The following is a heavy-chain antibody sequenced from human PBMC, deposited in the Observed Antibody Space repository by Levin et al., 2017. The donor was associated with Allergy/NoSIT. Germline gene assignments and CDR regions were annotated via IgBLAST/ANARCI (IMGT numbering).Heavy chain of an antibody. Sequence: PSETLSLTCTVSGGSISSYYWSWIRLPPGKGLEWIGYIYYSGSTSYNPSLKSRVTMSLDRSKNQFSLNLSSVTAADTAVYYCAIPTLTTFFAFEIWGQGTMVTVSS. CDR3: AIPTLTTFFAFEI. D-gene: IGHD2/OR15-2a*01. V-gene: IGHV4-59*03. CDR2: IYYSGST. CDR1: GGSISSYY. J-gene: IGHJ3*02.